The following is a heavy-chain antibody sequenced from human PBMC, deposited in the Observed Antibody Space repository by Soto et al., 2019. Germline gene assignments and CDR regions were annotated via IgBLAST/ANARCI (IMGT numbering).Heavy chain of an antibody. J-gene: IGHJ3*01. D-gene: IGHD6-19*01. CDR1: GFNFSDHY. V-gene: IGHV3-11*05. Sequence: GGSLRLSCAASGFNFSDHYMNWIRQARGKGLEWVSYISGSSRYTNFADSVQGRFTISRDNSKNTLYMQMNSLRDEDTAIYYCVREGSGWNSRGSFDFWGRGTMVTVSS. CDR3: VREGSGWNSRGSFDF. CDR2: ISGSSRYT.